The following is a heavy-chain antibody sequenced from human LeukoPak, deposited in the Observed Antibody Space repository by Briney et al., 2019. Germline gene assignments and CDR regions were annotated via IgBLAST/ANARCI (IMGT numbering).Heavy chain of an antibody. CDR2: IIPIFGTA. V-gene: IGHV1-69*13. J-gene: IGHJ4*02. CDR1: GGTFSSYA. CDR3: ARDGPHSSGDNRFDY. Sequence: SVKVSCKASGGTFSSYAISWVRQAPGQGLEWMGGIIPIFGTANYAQKFQGRVTITADESTSTAYMELSSLRSEDTAVYYCARDGPHSSGDNRFDYWGQGTLVTVSS. D-gene: IGHD6-19*01.